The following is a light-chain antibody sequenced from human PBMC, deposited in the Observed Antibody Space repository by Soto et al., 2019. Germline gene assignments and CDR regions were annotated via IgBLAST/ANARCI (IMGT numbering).Light chain of an antibody. Sequence: EIVLTQSPGTLSLSPGESATLSCRASQSVSANYLAWYQQKPGQAPRLLIYGASSRATGIPDRFSGSGSETDFTLTISRLEPEVFAVYYCQQYGSSPFTFGQGTKLEIK. V-gene: IGKV3-20*01. CDR2: GAS. CDR3: QQYGSSPFT. J-gene: IGKJ2*01. CDR1: QSVSANY.